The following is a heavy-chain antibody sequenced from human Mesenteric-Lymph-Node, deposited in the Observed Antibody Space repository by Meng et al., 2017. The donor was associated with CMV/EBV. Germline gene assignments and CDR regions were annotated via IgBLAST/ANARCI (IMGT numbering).Heavy chain of an antibody. V-gene: IGHV4-38-2*02. Sequence: ESLKISCAASGFTFSSYWMHWVRQAPGKGLEWIGSIYHSGSAYYNPSLKSRVTISVDTSKNQYFLNLTSVAAADTAVYYCAREGVPEFWGQGTLVTVSS. CDR2: IYHSGSA. CDR1: GFTFSSYW. CDR3: AREGVPEF. D-gene: IGHD1-14*01. J-gene: IGHJ4*02.